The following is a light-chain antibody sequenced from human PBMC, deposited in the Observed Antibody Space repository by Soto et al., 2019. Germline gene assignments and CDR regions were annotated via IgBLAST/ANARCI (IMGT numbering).Light chain of an antibody. J-gene: IGKJ1*01. CDR3: LQPRHWPWT. V-gene: IGKV2-30*01. Sequence: VVMTQSPLSLLVTLGQPASISCRSSQTLEYSDGNTYLNWFQQRPSQSPRRLTYKVSNRDSGVPDRFSGSGSGTDFTLNISRVEAEDVGIYYFLQPRHWPWTFGPGTKVEIK. CDR1: QTLEYSDGNTY. CDR2: KVS.